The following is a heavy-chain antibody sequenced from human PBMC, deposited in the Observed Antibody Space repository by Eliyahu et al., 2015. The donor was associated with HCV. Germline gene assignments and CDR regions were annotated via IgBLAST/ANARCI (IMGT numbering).Heavy chain of an antibody. D-gene: IGHD4-17*01. CDR3: IRGDYGDSNWLDS. CDR2: ISSDGRST. Sequence: EVQVMESGGGLVQPGGSLRLSCTAXGFTFSNXWMHXVRQVSGRGLMWLSRISSDGRSTMYADSVRGRFTTSRDNAKNTVYLQMNSLRVEDTAVYYCIRGDYGDSNWLDSWGQGTLVAVSS. V-gene: IGHV3-74*03. CDR1: GFTFSNXW. J-gene: IGHJ5*01.